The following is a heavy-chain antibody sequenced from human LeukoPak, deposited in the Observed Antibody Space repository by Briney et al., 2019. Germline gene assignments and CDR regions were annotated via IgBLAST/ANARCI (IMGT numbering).Heavy chain of an antibody. D-gene: IGHD5/OR15-5a*01. J-gene: IGHJ2*01. Sequence: GGSLRLSCTASGFTFGDYAMGWVRQAPGKGLEWVGFIRSKAYGGTTEHAASVKGRFTISRDDSKSIAYLQMNSLKTEDTAVYYCTGVYGLTLYWYFDLWGRGTLVTVSS. CDR2: IRSKAYGGTT. CDR1: GFTFGDYA. CDR3: TGVYGLTLYWYFDL. V-gene: IGHV3-49*04.